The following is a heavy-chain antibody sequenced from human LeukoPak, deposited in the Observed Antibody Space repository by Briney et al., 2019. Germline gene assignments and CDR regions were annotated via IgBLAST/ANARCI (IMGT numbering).Heavy chain of an antibody. CDR1: GGSISSYY. V-gene: IGHV4-59*01. Sequence: SETLSLTCTVSGGSISSYYWSWIRQPPGKGLEWIGYIYYSGSTNYNPSLKSRVTISVDTSKNQFSLKLSSVTAADTAVYYCARVGVDTAMAPWGQGTLVTVSS. CDR2: IYYSGST. J-gene: IGHJ5*02. CDR3: ARVGVDTAMAP. D-gene: IGHD5-18*01.